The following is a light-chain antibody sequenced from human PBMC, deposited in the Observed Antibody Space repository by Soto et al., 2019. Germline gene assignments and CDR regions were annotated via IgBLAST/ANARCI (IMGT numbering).Light chain of an antibody. CDR2: GAS. J-gene: IGKJ1*01. V-gene: IGKV3-15*01. Sequence: EIVMTQSPATLSVSPGERATLSCRASQSVSSNLAWYQQKPGQAPRLLIYGASTRAAGIATTFSGNGSGTEFTLTISSLQSEDFAVYYCQQYNNWPPWTFGQGTKVDIK. CDR1: QSVSSN. CDR3: QQYNNWPPWT.